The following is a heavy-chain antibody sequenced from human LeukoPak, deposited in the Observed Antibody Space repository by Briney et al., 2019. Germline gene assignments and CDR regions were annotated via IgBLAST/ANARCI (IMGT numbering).Heavy chain of an antibody. V-gene: IGHV3-15*01. D-gene: IGHD4-17*01. J-gene: IGHJ4*02. CDR3: TTVDFGDLTPAASSDY. CDR2: IKTKTDGGTT. Sequence: GGSLRLSCAASGFTFSDYYMSWIRQAPGKGLQWVGRIKTKTDGGTTEYAAPVKGRFTISRDDSEDTLYLQMNSLKTEDTAVYYCTTVDFGDLTPAASSDYWGQGTLVTVSS. CDR1: GFTFSDYY.